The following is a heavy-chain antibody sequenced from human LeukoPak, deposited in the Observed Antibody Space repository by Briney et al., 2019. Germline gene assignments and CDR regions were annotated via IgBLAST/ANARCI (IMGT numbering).Heavy chain of an antibody. D-gene: IGHD6-19*01. V-gene: IGHV4-39*07. CDR3: ARAVAVAQNYYYYYYMDV. Sequence: SETLSLTCTVSGGSISSSSYYWGWIRQPPGKGLEWIGSIYYSGSTYYNPSLKSRVTISVDTSKNQFSLKLSSVTAADTAVYYCARAVAVAQNYYYYYYMDVWGKGTTVTTSS. CDR2: IYYSGST. J-gene: IGHJ6*03. CDR1: GGSISSSSYY.